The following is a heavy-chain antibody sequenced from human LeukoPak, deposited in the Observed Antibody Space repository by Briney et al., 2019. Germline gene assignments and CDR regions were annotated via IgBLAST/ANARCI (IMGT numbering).Heavy chain of an antibody. CDR1: GGSISSYY. D-gene: IGHD3-9*01. CDR2: ISYSGST. J-gene: IGHJ3*02. V-gene: IGHV4-59*08. Sequence: KSSETLSLTCTVSGGSISSYYWSWIRQPPGKGLEWIGYISYSGSTNYNPSLKSRVTISIDTSKNQFSPKLRSVTAADTAIYYCARQGYDILTGYIDAFDIWGQGTMVTVSS. CDR3: ARQGYDILTGYIDAFDI.